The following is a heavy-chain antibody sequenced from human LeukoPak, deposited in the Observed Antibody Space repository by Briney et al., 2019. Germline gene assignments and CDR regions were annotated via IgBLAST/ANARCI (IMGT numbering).Heavy chain of an antibody. CDR2: IYYSGST. CDR3: ARMVDYYASGSYYIDY. V-gene: IGHV4-59*01. CDR1: GGSISSYY. D-gene: IGHD3-10*01. Sequence: PSETLSLTCAVSGGSISSYYWSWIRQPPGKGLEWIGYIYYSGSTNYNPSLKSRVTISVDTSKNQFSLKLSSVTAADTAVYYCARMVDYYASGSYYIDYWGPGILVTVSS. J-gene: IGHJ4*02.